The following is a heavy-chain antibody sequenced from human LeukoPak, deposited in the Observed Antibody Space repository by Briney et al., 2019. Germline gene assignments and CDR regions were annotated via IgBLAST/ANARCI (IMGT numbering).Heavy chain of an antibody. CDR1: GYTLTELS. D-gene: IGHD3-10*01. V-gene: IGHV1-24*01. CDR2: FDPEDGET. CDR3: ARGHGSYYYYMDV. Sequence: ASVKVSCKVSGYTLTELSMHWVRQTPGKGLEWMGGFDPEDGETIYAQKFQGRVTMTRDTSISTAYMELSRLTSDDTAVYYCARGHGSYYYYMDVWGKGTTVTVSS. J-gene: IGHJ6*03.